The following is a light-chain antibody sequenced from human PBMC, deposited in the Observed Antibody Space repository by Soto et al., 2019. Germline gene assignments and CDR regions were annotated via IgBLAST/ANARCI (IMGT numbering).Light chain of an antibody. Sequence: EIVLPQSPATLSLSPGERATLSCRASQSVSSYLAWYQQKPGQAPRLLIYDASNRATGIPARFSGSGSGTDFTLTISSLEPEDFAVYYCQQRSNWPFITFGQGTRLEIK. CDR1: QSVSSY. V-gene: IGKV3-11*01. CDR2: DAS. CDR3: QQRSNWPFIT. J-gene: IGKJ5*01.